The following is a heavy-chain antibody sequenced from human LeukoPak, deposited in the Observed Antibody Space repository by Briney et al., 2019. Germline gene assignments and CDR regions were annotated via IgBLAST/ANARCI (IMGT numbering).Heavy chain of an antibody. Sequence: GGSLRLSCAASGFTFSSYAMSWVRQAPGKGLEWVSAISASGNSTYYADSVKGRFTISRDKSKNTLYLQMNSLRVDDTAVYYCAKGTDMGDYGDYTDYWGQGTLVTVSS. CDR3: AKGTDMGDYGDYTDY. D-gene: IGHD4-17*01. CDR2: ISASGNST. V-gene: IGHV3-23*01. J-gene: IGHJ4*02. CDR1: GFTFSSYA.